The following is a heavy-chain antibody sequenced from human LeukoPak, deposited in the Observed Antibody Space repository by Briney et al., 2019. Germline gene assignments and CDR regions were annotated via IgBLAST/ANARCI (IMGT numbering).Heavy chain of an antibody. CDR3: ARGGVVPAARHWFDT. CDR2: INPNSGGT. J-gene: IGHJ5*02. V-gene: IGHV1-2*06. CDR1: GYTFTGYY. D-gene: IGHD2-2*01. Sequence: ASVKVSCKASGYTFTGYYMHWVRQAPGQGLEWMGRINPNSGGTNYAQKFQGSVTMTRDTSISTAYMELSRLRSDDTAVYYCARGGVVPAARHWFDTWGQEALVTVSS.